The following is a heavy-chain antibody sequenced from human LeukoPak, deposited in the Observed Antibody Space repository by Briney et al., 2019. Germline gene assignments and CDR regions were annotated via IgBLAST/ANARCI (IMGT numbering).Heavy chain of an antibody. CDR3: ARVTGTTLYYYMDV. J-gene: IGHJ6*03. CDR1: GGSISSYY. V-gene: IGHV4-4*07. CDR2: IYTTGST. Sequence: PSETLSLTCTVSGGSISSYYWSWIRQPAGKGLEWIGRIYTTGSTNYNPSLKGRVTMSVDTSKNQFSLKLSSVTAADTAVYYCARVTGTTLYYYMDVWGKGTTVTVSS. D-gene: IGHD1-7*01.